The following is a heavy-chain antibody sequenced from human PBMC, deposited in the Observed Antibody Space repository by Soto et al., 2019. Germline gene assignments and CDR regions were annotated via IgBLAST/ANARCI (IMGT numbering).Heavy chain of an antibody. CDR3: ARLLGYYDSSGYYYDS. J-gene: IGHJ5*01. Sequence: PGESLKISCKGSGYSFTSYWIGWVRQMPGKGLEWMGIIYPGDSDTRYSPSFQGQVTISADKSISTAYLQWSSLKASDTAMYYCARLLGYYDSSGYYYDSWGQGTLVTVSS. CDR1: GYSFTSYW. V-gene: IGHV5-51*01. D-gene: IGHD3-22*01. CDR2: IYPGDSDT.